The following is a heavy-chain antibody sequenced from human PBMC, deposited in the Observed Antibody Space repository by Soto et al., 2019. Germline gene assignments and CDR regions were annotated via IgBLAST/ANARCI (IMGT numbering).Heavy chain of an antibody. CDR2: IYYSGST. Sequence: PSETLSLTCTVSGGSISSSSYYWGWIRQPPGKGLEWIGSIYYSGSTYYNPSLKSRVTISVDTSKNQFSLKLSSVTAADTAVYYCARHSSSWYFREENWFDPWGQGTLVTVSS. J-gene: IGHJ5*02. D-gene: IGHD6-13*01. CDR3: ARHSSSWYFREENWFDP. V-gene: IGHV4-39*01. CDR1: GGSISSSSYY.